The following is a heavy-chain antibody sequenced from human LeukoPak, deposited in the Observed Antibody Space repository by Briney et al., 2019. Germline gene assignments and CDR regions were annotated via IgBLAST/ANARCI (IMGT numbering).Heavy chain of an antibody. CDR1: GFTFSSHA. Sequence: GGSLRLSCAASGFTFSSHAMSWVRQAPGKGREWVSAISGSGGSTYYADSVKGRFTISRDNSKNTLYLQMNGLRAEDTAVYYCAKDQPYGMDVWGQGTTVTVSS. CDR2: ISGSGGST. V-gene: IGHV3-23*01. CDR3: AKDQPYGMDV. J-gene: IGHJ6*02.